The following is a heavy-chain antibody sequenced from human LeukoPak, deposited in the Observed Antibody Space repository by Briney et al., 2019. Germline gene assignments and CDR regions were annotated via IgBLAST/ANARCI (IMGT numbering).Heavy chain of an antibody. CDR3: AREYYDYVWGSYRGRYYYYYMDV. Sequence: SETLSLTCTVSGYSISSGYYWGWIRQPPGKGLEWIGSIYHSGSTYYNPSLKSRVTISVDTSKNQFSLKLSSVTAADTAVYYCAREYYDYVWGSYRGRYYYYYMDVWGKGTTVTISS. CDR2: IYHSGST. D-gene: IGHD3-16*01. J-gene: IGHJ6*03. V-gene: IGHV4-38-2*02. CDR1: GYSISSGYY.